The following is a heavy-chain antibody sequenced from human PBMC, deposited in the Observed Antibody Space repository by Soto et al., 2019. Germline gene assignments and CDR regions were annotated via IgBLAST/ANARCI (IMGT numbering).Heavy chain of an antibody. V-gene: IGHV4-61*01. J-gene: IGHJ6*02. Sequence: SETLSLTCTVSGGSISSSSYYWSWIRQPPGKGLEWIGYIYYSGSTSYNPPLKSRVTISVDTSKNQFSLKLRSVTAADTAVYCCASDRSSGWDQGYGMDVWGQGTTVTVSS. D-gene: IGHD6-19*01. CDR1: GGSISSSSYY. CDR3: ASDRSSGWDQGYGMDV. CDR2: IYYSGST.